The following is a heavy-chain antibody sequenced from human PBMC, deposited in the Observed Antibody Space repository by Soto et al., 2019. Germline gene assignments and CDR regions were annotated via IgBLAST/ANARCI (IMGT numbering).Heavy chain of an antibody. J-gene: IGHJ6*02. V-gene: IGHV3-15*01. CDR2: IKSKTDGGTT. CDR1: GFTFSNAW. D-gene: IGHD3-10*01. CDR3: TTDHYYGSGSYYGMDV. Sequence: GGSLRLYCAASGFTFSNAWMSWVRQAPGKGLEWVGRIKSKTDGGTTDYAAPVKGRFTISRDDSKNTLYLQMNSLKTEDTAVYYCTTDHYYGSGSYYGMDVWGQGTTVTVSS.